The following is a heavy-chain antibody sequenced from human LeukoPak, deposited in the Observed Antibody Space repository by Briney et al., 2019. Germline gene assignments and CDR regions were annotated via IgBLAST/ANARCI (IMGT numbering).Heavy chain of an antibody. Sequence: GGSLRLSCAASGFTFSSYEMNWVRQAPGKGLEWVSYISISGSTIYYADFVKGRFTISRDNAKNSLYLQMNSLRAEDTAVYYCARASVGFDYWGQGTLVTVSS. D-gene: IGHD1-26*01. V-gene: IGHV3-48*03. CDR3: ARASVGFDY. CDR1: GFTFSSYE. CDR2: ISISGSTI. J-gene: IGHJ4*02.